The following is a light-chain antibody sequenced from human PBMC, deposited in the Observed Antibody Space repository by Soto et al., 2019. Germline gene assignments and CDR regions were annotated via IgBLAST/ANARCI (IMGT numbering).Light chain of an antibody. J-gene: IGLJ3*02. CDR3: GTWDTSLSPFWV. CDR2: DND. V-gene: IGLV1-51*01. CDR1: TSNIGNNF. Sequence: QSVLTQPPSVSAAPGQNVTISCSGSTSNIGNNFVSWYQQIPGTAPKLLIYDNDHRPSGKPDRFSGAKSGTSATLEITGLLTGDEADYYCGTWDTSLSPFWVFGGGTKVTVL.